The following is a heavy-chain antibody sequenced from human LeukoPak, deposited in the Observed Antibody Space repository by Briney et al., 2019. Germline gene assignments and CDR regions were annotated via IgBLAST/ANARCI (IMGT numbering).Heavy chain of an antibody. J-gene: IGHJ4*02. CDR2: ISSSSSYI. Sequence: GGSLRLSCAASGFTFSSYSMNWVRQAPGKGLEWVSSISSSSSYIYYADSVKGRFTISRDNAKNSLYLQMNSLRAEDTAVYYCARDTLSSGWLYWGQGTLVTVSS. CDR3: ARDTLSSGWLY. CDR1: GFTFSSYS. D-gene: IGHD6-19*01. V-gene: IGHV3-21*01.